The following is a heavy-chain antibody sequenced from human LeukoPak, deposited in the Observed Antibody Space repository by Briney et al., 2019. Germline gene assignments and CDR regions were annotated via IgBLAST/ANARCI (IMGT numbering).Heavy chain of an antibody. CDR3: ARESVPAPIVTAYWFDP. D-gene: IGHD2-2*01. CDR2: IIPILGIA. V-gene: IGHV1-69*04. CDR1: GGTFSSYT. J-gene: IGHJ5*02. Sequence: SVKVSCKASGGTFSSYTISWVRQAPGQGLEWMGRIIPILGIANYAQKFQGRVTITADKSTSTAYMELSSLRSEDTAVYYCARESVPAPIVTAYWFDPCGQGTLVTVSS.